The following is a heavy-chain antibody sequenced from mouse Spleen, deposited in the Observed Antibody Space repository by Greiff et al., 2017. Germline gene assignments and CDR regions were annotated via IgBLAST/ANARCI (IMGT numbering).Heavy chain of an antibody. CDR1: GYTFTSYW. CDR3: ARDYGSSYGWFAY. V-gene: IGHV1S81*02. J-gene: IGHJ3*01. D-gene: IGHD1-1*01. Sequence: QVQLQQPGAELVKPGASVKLSCKASGYTFTSYWMHWVKQRPGQGLEWIGEINPSNGRTNYNEKFKSKATLTVDKSSSTAYMQLGSLTSEDSAVYYCARDYGSSYGWFAYWGQGTLVTVSA. CDR2: INPSNGRT.